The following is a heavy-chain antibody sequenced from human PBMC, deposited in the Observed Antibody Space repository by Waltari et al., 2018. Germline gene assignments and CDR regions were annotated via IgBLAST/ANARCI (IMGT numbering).Heavy chain of an antibody. CDR1: GGSFSGYS. J-gene: IGHJ3*02. V-gene: IGHV4-34*01. CDR3: ARVKRRFTYYYDSSAPHAFDI. D-gene: IGHD3-22*01. CDR2: INHSGST. Sequence: QVQLQQWGAGLLKPSETLSLTCAVYGGSFSGYSWSWIRQPPGKGLEWIGEINHSGSTNYNPSLKSRVTISVDTSKNQFSLKLSSVTAADTAVYYCARVKRRFTYYYDSSAPHAFDIWGQGTMVTVSS.